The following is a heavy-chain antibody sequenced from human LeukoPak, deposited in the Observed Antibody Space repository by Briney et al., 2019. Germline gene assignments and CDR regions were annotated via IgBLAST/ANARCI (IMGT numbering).Heavy chain of an antibody. Sequence: PSETLSLTCAVYGGSFSGYYWSWIRQPPGKGLEWIGEINHSGSTNYNPSLKSRVTISVDTSKNQFSLKLSSVTAADTAVYYCARGGPFSGSYYGQIAYWGQGTLVTVSS. CDR2: INHSGST. CDR3: ARGGPFSGSYYGQIAY. V-gene: IGHV4-34*01. J-gene: IGHJ4*02. CDR1: GGSFSGYY. D-gene: IGHD1-26*01.